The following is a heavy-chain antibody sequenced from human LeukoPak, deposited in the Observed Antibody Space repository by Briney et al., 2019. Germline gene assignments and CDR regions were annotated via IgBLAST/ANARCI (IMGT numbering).Heavy chain of an antibody. J-gene: IGHJ1*01. CDR2: INSDGSST. CDR3: LGSSTSVAEYFQH. V-gene: IGHV3-74*01. D-gene: IGHD6-13*01. Sequence: PGGSLRLSCAASGFTFSSYWMHWVRQAPGKGLVWVSRINSDGSSTGYADSVKGRFTISRDNSKNTLYLQMNSLRAEDTAVYYCLGSSTSVAEYFQHWGQGTLVTVSS. CDR1: GFTFSSYW.